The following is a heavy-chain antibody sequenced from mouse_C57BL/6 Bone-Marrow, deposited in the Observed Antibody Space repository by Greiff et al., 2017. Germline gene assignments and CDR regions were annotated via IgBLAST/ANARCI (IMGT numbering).Heavy chain of an antibody. CDR3: ARDVGIGFDY. V-gene: IGHV1-69*01. CDR1: GYTFTSYW. J-gene: IGHJ2*01. CDR2: IDPSDSYT. Sequence: QVQLQQSGAELVMPGASVKLSCKASGYTFTSYWMHWVKQRPGQGLEWIGEIDPSDSYTNYNQKFKGKSTLTVDKSSSTAYMQLSSLTSEDSAVYYCARDVGIGFDYWGQGTTLTVSS.